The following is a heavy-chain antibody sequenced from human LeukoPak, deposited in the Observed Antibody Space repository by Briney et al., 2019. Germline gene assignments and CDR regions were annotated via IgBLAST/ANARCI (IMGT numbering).Heavy chain of an antibody. CDR1: GFTFSNNG. Sequence: GGSLRLSCAASGFTFSNNGMTWVRQAPGKGMEWVTGISDGGDTTYDAGSVKGRFTVSRDNSKNILYLQMNSLRAEDTAIYYCAKTEGFFDHWGQGSLVTVSS. CDR3: AKTEGFFDH. V-gene: IGHV3-23*01. J-gene: IGHJ4*02. CDR2: ISDGGDTT.